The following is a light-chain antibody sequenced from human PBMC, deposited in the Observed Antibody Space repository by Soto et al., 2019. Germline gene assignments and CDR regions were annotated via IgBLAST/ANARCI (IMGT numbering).Light chain of an antibody. CDR2: GAS. CDR3: QRYGGPSWT. V-gene: IGKV3-20*01. Sequence: EIVLTQSPGTLSLSPGERATLSCRASQSVTSNYLAWYQQKPGQAPRLLIFGASSRATGIPDKFSGSGSGTDFTLIISRLEPDDFAVYYCQRYGGPSWTFGQGTRVEIK. J-gene: IGKJ1*01. CDR1: QSVTSNY.